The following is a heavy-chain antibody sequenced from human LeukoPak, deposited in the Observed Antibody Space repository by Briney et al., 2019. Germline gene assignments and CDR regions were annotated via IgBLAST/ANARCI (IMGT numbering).Heavy chain of an antibody. J-gene: IGHJ4*02. CDR3: ARVAGYGDYIDY. D-gene: IGHD4-17*01. CDR1: GGSISSYY. Sequence: SETLSLTCTVPGGSISSYYWSWIRQPPGKGLEWIGYIYYSGSTNYNPSLKSRVTISVDTSKNQFSLKLSSVTAADTAVYYCARVAGYGDYIDYWGQGTLVTVSS. CDR2: IYYSGST. V-gene: IGHV4-59*01.